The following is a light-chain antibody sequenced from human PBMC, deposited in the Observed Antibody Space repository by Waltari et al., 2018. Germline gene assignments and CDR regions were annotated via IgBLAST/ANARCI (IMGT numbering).Light chain of an antibody. V-gene: IGKV4-1*01. J-gene: IGKJ4*01. CDR3: QQYFTTPLT. Sequence: DIVMTQSPDSLAVSLGARATIDCKSNQTVLYSSNTKDYLAWYQQKPGQPPKLVFYWASTRESGVPDRFSASGSGTDFTLTISSLQAEDVAVYYCQQYFTTPLTFGGGTKVEI. CDR2: WAS. CDR1: QTVLYSSNTKDY.